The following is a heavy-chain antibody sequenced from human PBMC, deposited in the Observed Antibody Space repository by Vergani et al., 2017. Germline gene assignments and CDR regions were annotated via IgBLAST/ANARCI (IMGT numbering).Heavy chain of an antibody. V-gene: IGHV3-21*01. Sequence: APGKGLEWVSSISSSSSYIYYADSVKGRFTISRDNAKNSLYLQMNSLRAEDTAVYYCAKHFRGWGIDYWGQGTQVIVSS. CDR3: AKHFRGWGIDY. D-gene: IGHD3-16*01. J-gene: IGHJ4*02. CDR2: ISSSSSYI.